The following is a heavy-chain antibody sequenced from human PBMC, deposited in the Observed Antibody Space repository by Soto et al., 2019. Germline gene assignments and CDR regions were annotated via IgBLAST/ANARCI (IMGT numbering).Heavy chain of an antibody. V-gene: IGHV3-9*01. J-gene: IGHJ3*02. Sequence: GGSLRLSCAASGFTFDDYAMHWVRQAPGKGLEWVSGISWNSGSIGYADSVKGRFTISRDNAKNSLYLQMNSLRAEDTALYYCAKDILEGIVATTWGAFDIWGQGTMVTVSS. D-gene: IGHD5-12*01. CDR2: ISWNSGSI. CDR1: GFTFDDYA. CDR3: AKDILEGIVATTWGAFDI.